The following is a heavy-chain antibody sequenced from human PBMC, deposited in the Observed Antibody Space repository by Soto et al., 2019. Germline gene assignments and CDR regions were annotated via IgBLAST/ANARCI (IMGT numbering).Heavy chain of an antibody. V-gene: IGHV3-23*01. D-gene: IGHD3-22*01. CDR1: GFAFSSYA. CDR2: ISGSGGST. CDR3: AKGGSYYYDSSGPPGY. J-gene: IGHJ4*02. Sequence: GGSLRLSCAASGFAFSSYAMSWFRQAPGKGLEWVSAISGSGGSTYYADSVKGRFTISRDNSKNTLYLQMNSLRAEDTAVYYCAKGGSYYYDSSGPPGYWGQGTLVTVSS.